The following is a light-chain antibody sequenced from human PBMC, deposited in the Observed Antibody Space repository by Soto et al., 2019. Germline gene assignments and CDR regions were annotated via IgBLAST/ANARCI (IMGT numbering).Light chain of an antibody. CDR3: QQYDGWPRT. Sequence: EIVMTQSPATLSVSPGETATLSCRASQRVGINLAWYQQKPGQAPRLLIYSASTRASGIPDRFSGSGSGTEFTLTISSLQSEDFAFFYCQQYDGWPRTFGQATKVEIK. CDR2: SAS. J-gene: IGKJ1*01. CDR1: QRVGIN. V-gene: IGKV3-15*01.